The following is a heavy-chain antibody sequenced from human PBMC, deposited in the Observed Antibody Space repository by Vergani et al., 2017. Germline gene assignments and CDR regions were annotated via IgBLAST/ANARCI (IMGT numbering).Heavy chain of an antibody. CDR3: ARVRRDDSSGYYYYYGMDV. CDR2: IYYSGST. D-gene: IGHD3-22*01. Sequence: QVQLQESGPGLVKSSQTLSLTCTVSGGSISSGDYYWSWIRQPPGKGLEWIGYIYYSGSTYYNLSLKSRVTISVDTSKNQFSLKLSSVTAADTAVYYCARVRRDDSSGYYYYYGMDVWGQGTTVTVSS. J-gene: IGHJ6*02. V-gene: IGHV4-30-4*01. CDR1: GGSISSGDYY.